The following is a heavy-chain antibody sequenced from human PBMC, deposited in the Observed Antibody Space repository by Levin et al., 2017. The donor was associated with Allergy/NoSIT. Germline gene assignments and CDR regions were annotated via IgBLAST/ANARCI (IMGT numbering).Heavy chain of an antibody. V-gene: IGHV3-23*01. CDR3: AKWFVGYCSGGSCYTFDY. J-gene: IGHJ4*02. CDR1: GFTFSSYA. Sequence: ETLSLTCAASGFTFSSYAMSWVRQAPGKGLEWVSAISGSGGSTYYADSVKGRFTISRDNSKNTLYLQMNSLRAEDTAVYYCAKWFVGYCSGGSCYTFDYWGQGTLVTVSS. D-gene: IGHD2-15*01. CDR2: ISGSGGST.